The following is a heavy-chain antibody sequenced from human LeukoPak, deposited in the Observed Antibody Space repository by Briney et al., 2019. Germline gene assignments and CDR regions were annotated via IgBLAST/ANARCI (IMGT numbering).Heavy chain of an antibody. D-gene: IGHD3-22*01. V-gene: IGHV4-4*07. CDR1: GGSISSYY. Sequence: SETLSLTCTVSGGSISSYYWSWIRQPAGKGLEWIGRIYTSGSTNYDPSLKSRVTISVDTSKNQFSLKLSSVTAADTAVYYCARIRAMRVTMMAEYYFDYWGQGTLVTVSS. CDR2: IYTSGST. J-gene: IGHJ4*02. CDR3: ARIRAMRVTMMAEYYFDY.